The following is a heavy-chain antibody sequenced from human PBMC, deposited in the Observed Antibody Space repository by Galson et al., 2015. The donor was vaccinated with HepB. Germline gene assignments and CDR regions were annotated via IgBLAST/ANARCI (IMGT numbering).Heavy chain of an antibody. V-gene: IGHV3-48*02. CDR2: ISSSSSTI. Sequence: SLRLSCAASRFTFSSYSMNRVRQAPGKGLEWVSYISSSSSTIYYADSVKGRFTISRDNAKNSLYLQMNSLRDEDTAVYYCARDYRATVVRGGLPYWGQGTLVTVSS. CDR3: ARDYRATVVRGGLPY. J-gene: IGHJ4*02. CDR1: RFTFSSYS. D-gene: IGHD4-23*01.